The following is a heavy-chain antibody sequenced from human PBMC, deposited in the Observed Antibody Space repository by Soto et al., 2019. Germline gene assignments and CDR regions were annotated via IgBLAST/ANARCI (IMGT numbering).Heavy chain of an antibody. J-gene: IGHJ4*02. V-gene: IGHV3-48*01. CDR1: GFTFSTYS. CDR2: ISSSSNTI. Sequence: EVQLVESGGGLVQPGGSLRLSCAASGFTFSTYSMNWVRQAPGKGLEWVSYISSSSNTIYYADSVKGRFTISRDNVKNSLYLQMSSLRAEDTAVYYCASSTPVRYSDYWGQGTLVTVSS. CDR3: ASSTPVRYSDY. D-gene: IGHD3-9*01.